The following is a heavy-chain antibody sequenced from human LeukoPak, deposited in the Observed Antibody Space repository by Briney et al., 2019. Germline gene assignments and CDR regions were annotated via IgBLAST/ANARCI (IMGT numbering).Heavy chain of an antibody. CDR1: GYTLTKLS. CDR3: ARDGVLGLGYCSSTSCASWSPGAFDI. J-gene: IGHJ3*02. D-gene: IGHD2-2*01. Sequence: ASVKVSCKVSGYTLTKLSMHWVRQAPGKGLEWMGGFDPEDGETIYAQKFQGRVTMTEDTSTDTAYMELSSLRAEDTAVYYCARDGVLGLGYCSSTSCASWSPGAFDIWGQGTMVTVSS. V-gene: IGHV1-24*01. CDR2: FDPEDGET.